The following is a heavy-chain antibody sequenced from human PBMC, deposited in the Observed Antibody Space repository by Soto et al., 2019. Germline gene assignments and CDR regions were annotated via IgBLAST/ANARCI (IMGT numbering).Heavy chain of an antibody. CDR3: ARGFGSGYYYGDFDY. CDR1: GGSFSGYY. V-gene: IGHV4-34*01. J-gene: IGHJ4*02. CDR2: INHSGST. D-gene: IGHD3-22*01. Sequence: PSETLSLTCAAYGGSFSGYYWSWIRQPPGKGLEWIGEINHSGSTNYNPSLKSRVTISVDTSKNQFSLKLSSVTAADTAVYYCARGFGSGYYYGDFDYWGQGTLVTVSS.